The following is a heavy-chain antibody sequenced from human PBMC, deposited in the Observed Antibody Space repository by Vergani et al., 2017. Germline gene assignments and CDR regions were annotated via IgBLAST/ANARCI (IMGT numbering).Heavy chain of an antibody. Sequence: QVQLVQSGAEVKKPGSSVKVSCKASGGTFSRYAISWVRQAPGQGPEWMGGIIPIFGTANYAQKFQGRVTITADESTSTAYMELSSLRSEDTAVYYCARDAGYCTNGGCDVDYYYYGYMDVWGKGTTVTVSS. V-gene: IGHV1-69*01. D-gene: IGHD2-8*01. J-gene: IGHJ6*03. CDR3: ARDAGYCTNGGCDVDYYYYGYMDV. CDR1: GGTFSRYA. CDR2: IIPIFGTA.